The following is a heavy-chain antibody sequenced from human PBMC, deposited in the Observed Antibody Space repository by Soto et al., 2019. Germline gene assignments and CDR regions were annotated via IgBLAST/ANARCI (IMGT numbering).Heavy chain of an antibody. CDR1: GASISGYY. J-gene: IGHJ5*02. V-gene: IGHV4-4*07. D-gene: IGHD6-25*01. Sequence: PSETLSLTCTVSGASISGYYWSWIRKSAGKGLEWIGRIYATGNTTYNPSLKSRVTISIDTSKNQFSLRLASVTAADTAFYYCGSVRPSGYVLSWGQGTLVTVSS. CDR2: IYATGNT. CDR3: GSVRPSGYVLS.